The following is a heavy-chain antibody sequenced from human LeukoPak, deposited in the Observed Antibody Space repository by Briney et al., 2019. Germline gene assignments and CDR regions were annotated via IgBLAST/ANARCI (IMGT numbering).Heavy chain of an antibody. CDR1: GFTFHGYG. V-gene: IGHV3-30*18. D-gene: IGHD6-13*01. CDR3: AKALGSTWLDY. CDR2: ISNDGSIK. J-gene: IGHJ4*02. Sequence: SLRPTCSASGFTFHGYGFDRLPQAPGKGLRWVAFISNDGSIKNYEDSVKGRFTIPRGNSKNTLYLQVNSLRVENTAFYYCAKALGSTWLDYWGQGTLVTVSS.